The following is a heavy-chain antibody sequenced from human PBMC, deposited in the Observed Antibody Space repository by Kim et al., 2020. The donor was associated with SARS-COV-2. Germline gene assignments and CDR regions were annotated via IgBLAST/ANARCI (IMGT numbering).Heavy chain of an antibody. V-gene: IGHV3-21*01. CDR2: ISSSSTYK. J-gene: IGHJ3*02. CDR1: GFTFSSYS. Sequence: GGSLRLSCAASGFTFSSYSMNWVRQAPGKGLEWVSSISSSSTYKDYADSVKGRFTISRDNAKNSLYLQMNSLRAEDTAVYYCASLGTYYDFWSGYQDAFDIWGQGTMVTVSS. D-gene: IGHD3-3*01. CDR3: ASLGTYYDFWSGYQDAFDI.